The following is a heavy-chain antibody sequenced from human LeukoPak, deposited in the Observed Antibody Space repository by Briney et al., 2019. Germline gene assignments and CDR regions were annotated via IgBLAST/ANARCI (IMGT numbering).Heavy chain of an antibody. V-gene: IGHV4-34*01. CDR2: INHSGST. Sequence: PSETLSLTCAVYGGSFSGYYWSWIRQPPGKGLEWIGEINHSGSTNYNPSLKSRVTISVDTSKNQFSLKLSSVNAAETAVYYCARWLFDYWGQGTLVTVSS. J-gene: IGHJ4*02. CDR1: GGSFSGYY. D-gene: IGHD5-12*01. CDR3: ARWLFDY.